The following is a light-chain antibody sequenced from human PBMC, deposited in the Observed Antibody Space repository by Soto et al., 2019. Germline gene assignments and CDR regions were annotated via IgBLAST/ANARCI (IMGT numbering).Light chain of an antibody. CDR3: QQYGSSPIT. CDR1: QSVSGSY. J-gene: IGKJ3*01. Sequence: EIVLTQSPGTLSLSPGEGATLSCRASQSVSGSYLAWYQQKPGQAPRLLIYGASRWATGIPARFSGSGSGTDFTLTISRLEPEDFAIYYCQQYGSSPITFGPGTKVDIK. V-gene: IGKV3-20*01. CDR2: GAS.